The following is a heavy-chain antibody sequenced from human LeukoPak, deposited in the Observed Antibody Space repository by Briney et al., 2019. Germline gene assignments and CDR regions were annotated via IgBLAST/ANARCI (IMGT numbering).Heavy chain of an antibody. CDR1: GYSISSGYY. J-gene: IGHJ6*03. CDR3: ARQRRWYNWNYSPWGYYYYMDV. D-gene: IGHD1-7*01. V-gene: IGHV4-38-2*02. Sequence: SETLSLTCTVSGYSISSGYYWGWIRQPPGKGLEWIGSIYHSGSANYNPSLKSRVTISVDTSKNQFSLKLSSVTAADTAVYYCARQRRWYNWNYSPWGYYYYMDVWGKGTTVTVSS. CDR2: IYHSGSA.